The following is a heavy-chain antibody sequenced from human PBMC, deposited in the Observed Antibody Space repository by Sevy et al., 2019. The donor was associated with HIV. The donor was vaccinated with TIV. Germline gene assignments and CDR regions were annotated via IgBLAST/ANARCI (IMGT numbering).Heavy chain of an antibody. Sequence: GGSLRLSCAASGFSLTTSDMHWVRQAPGKGLEWVAYVRNDGSNKYYADSMRDRFTISRDSPKNTLYLQMNSLRDEDTAIYYCASGRKTTEEWLEELDYYYGLDVWGQGTTVTVSS. CDR2: VRNDGSNK. CDR3: ASGRKTTEEWLEELDYYYGLDV. D-gene: IGHD2-8*01. CDR1: GFSLTTSD. J-gene: IGHJ6*02. V-gene: IGHV3-30*02.